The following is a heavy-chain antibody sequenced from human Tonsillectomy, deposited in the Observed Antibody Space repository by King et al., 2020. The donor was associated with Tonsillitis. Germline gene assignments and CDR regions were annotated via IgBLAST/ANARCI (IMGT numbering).Heavy chain of an antibody. CDR2: IYYSGST. CDR1: GGSISSSSYY. CDR3: ARLPLLGYCSSTSCYYFDY. Sequence: LQLQESGPGLVKPSETLSLTCTVSGGSISSSSYYCGWIRQPPGKGLEWIGRIYYSGSTYYNPSLNSRVTISVYTSKNQFSLKLSSVTAADTAVYYCARLPLLGYCSSTSCYYFDYWGQGTLVTVSS. D-gene: IGHD2-2*01. V-gene: IGHV4-39*01. J-gene: IGHJ4*02.